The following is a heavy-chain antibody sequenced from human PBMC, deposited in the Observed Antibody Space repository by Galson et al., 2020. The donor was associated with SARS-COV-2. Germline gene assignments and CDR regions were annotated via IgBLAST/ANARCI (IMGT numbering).Heavy chain of an antibody. J-gene: IGHJ3*01. CDR2: ISTSGTNI. D-gene: IGHD6-13*01. V-gene: IGHV3-48*03. CDR3: ASPYLAAASFFGAFDV. Sequence: GGSLRLSCAASGFTFSDYEMNWVRQAPGKGLEWISYISTSGTNITYADSVKGRFTISTDHATNSLYLQMTSLRAEDTAVYYCASPYLAAASFFGAFDVWGQGTMGTVSS. CDR1: GFTFSDYE.